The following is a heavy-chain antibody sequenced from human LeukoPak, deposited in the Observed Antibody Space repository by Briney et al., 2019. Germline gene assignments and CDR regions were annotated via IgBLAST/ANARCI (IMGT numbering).Heavy chain of an antibody. Sequence: KSGGSLRLSCAASGFTFSDYYMSWIRQAPGKGLEWASYISSSSSYTNYADSVKGRFTISRDNAKNSLYLQMNSLRAEDTAVYYGARLLPPIVATSHWFDPWGQGTLVTVSS. V-gene: IGHV3-11*06. CDR3: ARLLPPIVATSHWFDP. J-gene: IGHJ5*02. CDR1: GFTFSDYY. CDR2: ISSSSSYT. D-gene: IGHD5-12*01.